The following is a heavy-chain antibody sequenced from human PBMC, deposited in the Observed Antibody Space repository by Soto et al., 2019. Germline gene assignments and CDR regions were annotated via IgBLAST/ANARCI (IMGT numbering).Heavy chain of an antibody. Sequence: SETLSLTCAISRGSISTSNWRSSVRQPPGKGLEWIGEIYHSGSANYKPSLKSRVTMSVDESKNQFSLKLSSVTAADTAVYYCARDGRYSGSYYHGFDIWGQGTVVT. CDR2: IYHSGSA. V-gene: IGHV4-4*02. D-gene: IGHD1-26*01. CDR1: RGSISTSNW. J-gene: IGHJ3*02. CDR3: ARDGRYSGSYYHGFDI.